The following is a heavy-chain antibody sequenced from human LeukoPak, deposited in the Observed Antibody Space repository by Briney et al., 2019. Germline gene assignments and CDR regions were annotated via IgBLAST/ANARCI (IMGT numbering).Heavy chain of an antibody. CDR1: GFTIGSYW. J-gene: IGHJ5*02. CDR3: PREDRGSHGWSAP. V-gene: IGHV3-74*01. CDR2: INGDGGST. Sequence: GGSLRLACTAYGFTIGSYWMHWVRQAPGKGLVWVSRINGDGGSTFYARSVKDRFTISRDKAKNTVYLQMSSVRAEDTAIYSCPREDRGSHGWSAPSGQGTLATAPS. D-gene: IGHD1-26*01.